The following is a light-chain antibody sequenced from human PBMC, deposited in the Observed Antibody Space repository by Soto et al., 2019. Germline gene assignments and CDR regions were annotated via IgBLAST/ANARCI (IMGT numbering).Light chain of an antibody. V-gene: IGKV3-15*01. CDR2: RAS. J-gene: IGKJ5*01. CDR1: KSVGSA. CDR3: QQYNNWPIT. Sequence: ETVMTQCPGTLSVSPGERATLSCTASKSVGSALAWYQHRPGLPPRLLIYRASTRATGISDRFSGSGSETEFTLTISSLQSDDVAVYYCQQYNNWPITFGQGTRWRL.